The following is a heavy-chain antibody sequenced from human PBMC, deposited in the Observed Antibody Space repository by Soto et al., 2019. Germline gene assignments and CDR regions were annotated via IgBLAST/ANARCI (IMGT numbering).Heavy chain of an antibody. CDR1: GGTFSRYS. V-gene: IGHV1-69*05. D-gene: IGHD1-1*01. J-gene: IGHJ6*01. Sequence: SVKVSCKISGGTFSRYSISWVRQAPGQGLEWMGGIVPIFGTRNYAQKFQDRVTITTDESATTAHMELSHLRSEDTAVYYCARPYEGGYAWNRQYYYAWGVWGQGTAVTVSS. CDR3: ARPYEGGYAWNRQYYYAWGV. CDR2: IVPIFGTR.